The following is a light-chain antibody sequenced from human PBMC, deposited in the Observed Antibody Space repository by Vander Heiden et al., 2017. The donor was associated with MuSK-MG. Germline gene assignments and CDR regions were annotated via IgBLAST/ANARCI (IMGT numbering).Light chain of an antibody. V-gene: IGLV3-1*01. CDR3: QAWDSSTGDVV. CDR1: KLGDKF. J-gene: IGLJ2*01. CDR2: QDT. Sequence: YALTQPPSVYVSPGQTASITCPGDKLGDKFACWYQQKPGQSPVLVIYQDTKRPSGIPERFSGSNSGNTATLTISGTQAMDEADYFCQAWDSSTGDVVFGGGTKLTVL.